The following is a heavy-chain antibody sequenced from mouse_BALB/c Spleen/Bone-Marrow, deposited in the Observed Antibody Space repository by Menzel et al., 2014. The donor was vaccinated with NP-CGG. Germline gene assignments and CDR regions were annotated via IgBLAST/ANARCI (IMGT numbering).Heavy chain of an antibody. J-gene: IGHJ3*01. V-gene: IGHV14-3*02. D-gene: IGHD2-3*01. Sequence: DVQPQESGAELVKPGASVKLSCTASGFNIKDTYMHWVKQRPEQGLEWIGRIDPANGNTKYDPKFQGKATITADTSSNAAHLHLSSLTSEDTAVYYCANDWFAYWGQGTLVTVSA. CDR1: GFNIKDTY. CDR3: ANDWFAY. CDR2: IDPANGNT.